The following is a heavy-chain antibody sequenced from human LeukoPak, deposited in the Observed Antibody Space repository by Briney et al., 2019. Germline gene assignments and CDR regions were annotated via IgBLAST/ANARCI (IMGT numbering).Heavy chain of an antibody. CDR2: ISYDGSNK. CDR3: ARTHYGSGSYFFDY. D-gene: IGHD3-10*01. CDR1: GFTFSSYA. J-gene: IGHJ4*02. Sequence: GGSLRLSCAASGFTFSSYAMSWVRQAPGKGLEWVAVISYDGSNKYYADSVKGRFTISRDNSKNTLYLQMNSLRAEDTAVYYCARTHYGSGSYFFDYWGQGTLVTVSS. V-gene: IGHV3-30*04.